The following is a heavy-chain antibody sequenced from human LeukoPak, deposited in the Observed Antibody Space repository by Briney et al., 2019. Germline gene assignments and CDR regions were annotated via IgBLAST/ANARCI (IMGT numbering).Heavy chain of an antibody. CDR3: ARGYGSLSYTYYYGMDV. D-gene: IGHD3-10*01. J-gene: IGHJ6*02. Sequence: SETLSLTCTVSSXSISSFYWTWIRQPPGRGLEWIGYVYYSGSTNYSPSLKSRVTISLDTSKSQFSLNLTSVTAADTAVYYCARGYGSLSYTYYYGMDVWGQGTTVTVSS. CDR1: SXSISSFY. V-gene: IGHV4-59*01. CDR2: VYYSGST.